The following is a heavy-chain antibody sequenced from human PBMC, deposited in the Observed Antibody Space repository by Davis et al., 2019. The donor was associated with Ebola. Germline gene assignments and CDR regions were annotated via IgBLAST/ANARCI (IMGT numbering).Heavy chain of an antibody. CDR3: VRGGVGYSFDY. V-gene: IGHV3-13*05. D-gene: IGHD5-18*01. CDR1: GFTFSSYD. CDR2: IDTAGDP. J-gene: IGHJ4*02. Sequence: PGGSLRLSCAASGFTFSSYDMHWVRHVTGNGLEWASGIDTAGDPYYPGSVKGRFTISRENAKNSFYVQMNNLRAGDTAVYYCVRGGVGYSFDYWGQGTLVTVSS.